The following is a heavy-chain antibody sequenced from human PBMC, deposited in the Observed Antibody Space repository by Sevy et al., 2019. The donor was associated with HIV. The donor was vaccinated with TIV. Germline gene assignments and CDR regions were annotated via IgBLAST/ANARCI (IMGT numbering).Heavy chain of an antibody. CDR2: IQFDGNNK. CDR3: ARDPLISLGADLFDY. CDR1: GFTFSSYG. D-gene: IGHD7-27*01. J-gene: IGHJ4*02. Sequence: GGSLRLSCAASGFTFSSYGMHWVRQAPGKGLEWMAFIQFDGNNKYSADSIKSRFTISRDNSKSTLYLQMNSLRAEDTAVYYCARDPLISLGADLFDYWGQGTLVTVSS. V-gene: IGHV3-30*02.